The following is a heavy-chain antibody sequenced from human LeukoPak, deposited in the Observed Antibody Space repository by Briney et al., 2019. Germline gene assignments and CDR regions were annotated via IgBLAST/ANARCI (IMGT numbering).Heavy chain of an antibody. CDR2: IFRGDDT. J-gene: IGHJ5*02. D-gene: IGHD3-10*01. Sequence: GGSLRLSCAASGFIVSQNYMSWVRQAPGKGLEWVSVIFRGDDTNYVDSVKGRFTIFRDNSKNTLYLQTNSLTAEDTAVYYCARHVWFGEHNGHENWFDPWGQGTLVIVSS. V-gene: IGHV3-66*04. CDR3: ARHVWFGEHNGHENWFDP. CDR1: GFIVSQNY.